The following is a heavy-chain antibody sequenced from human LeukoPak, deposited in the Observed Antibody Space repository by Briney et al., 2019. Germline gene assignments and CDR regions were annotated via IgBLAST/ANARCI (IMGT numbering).Heavy chain of an antibody. Sequence: SETLSLTCTVSGGSISSYYWSWIRQPPGKGLEWIVYIYYSGSTNYNPSLKSRVTISVDTSKNQFSLKLSSVTAADTAVYYCARVVPVGATISGIDYWGQGTLATVSS. CDR1: GGSISSYY. D-gene: IGHD1-26*01. CDR2: IYYSGST. V-gene: IGHV4-59*08. CDR3: ARVVPVGATISGIDY. J-gene: IGHJ4*02.